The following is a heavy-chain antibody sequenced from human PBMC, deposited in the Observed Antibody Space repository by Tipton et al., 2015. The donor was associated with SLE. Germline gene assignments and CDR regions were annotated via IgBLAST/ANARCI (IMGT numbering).Heavy chain of an antibody. CDR1: GASISDYY. D-gene: IGHD3-10*01. CDR3: ARVAGYFDN. CDR2: IDYSGST. J-gene: IGHJ4*02. Sequence: TLSLTCTVSGASISDYYWTWIRQFPGKGLEWIGYIDYSGSTNYNPPLKSRVSISIDTSKNHFSLNLSSVTAADTAVYYCARVAGYFDNWGQGTLVTVSS. V-gene: IGHV4-59*12.